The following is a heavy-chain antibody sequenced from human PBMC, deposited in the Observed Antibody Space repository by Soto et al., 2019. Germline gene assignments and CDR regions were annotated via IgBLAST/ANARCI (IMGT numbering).Heavy chain of an antibody. Sequence: ASVKVSCKASGGTFSSYAISWVRQAPGQGLEWMGGIIPIFGTANYAQKFQGRVTITADESTSTAYMELSSLRSEGTAVYYCASVYSSSQYYYYGMDVWGQGTTVTVSS. V-gene: IGHV1-69*13. CDR1: GGTFSSYA. D-gene: IGHD6-13*01. CDR3: ASVYSSSQYYYYGMDV. J-gene: IGHJ6*02. CDR2: IIPIFGTA.